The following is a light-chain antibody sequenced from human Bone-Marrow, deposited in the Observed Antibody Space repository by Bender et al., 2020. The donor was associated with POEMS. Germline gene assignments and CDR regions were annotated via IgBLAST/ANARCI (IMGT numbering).Light chain of an antibody. CDR2: ANS. CDR3: QSYDGGQSSWV. J-gene: IGLJ3*02. Sequence: QSVLAQPPSVSGAPGQRVTISCTGISSNIGAAYDVHWYQHLPGSAPKLLIYANSLRPSGVPDRFSGSKSGTSASLATTGLQAEDEADYYCQSYDGGQSSWVFGGGTKLTVL. CDR1: SSNIGAAYD. V-gene: IGLV1-40*01.